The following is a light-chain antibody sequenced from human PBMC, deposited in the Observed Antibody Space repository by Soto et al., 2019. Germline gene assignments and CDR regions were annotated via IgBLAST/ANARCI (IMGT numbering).Light chain of an antibody. Sequence: QPVLTQSPSASASLGASVKLICTLSSGHSSYVIAWHQQQPEKGPRFLMKVNSDGSHNKGDGIPDRFSGSSSGAERYLTISSLQSEDEADYYCQTWGTYTQRMFGGGTKLTVL. J-gene: IGLJ3*02. CDR2: VNSDGSH. CDR3: QTWGTYTQRM. CDR1: SGHSSYV. V-gene: IGLV4-69*01.